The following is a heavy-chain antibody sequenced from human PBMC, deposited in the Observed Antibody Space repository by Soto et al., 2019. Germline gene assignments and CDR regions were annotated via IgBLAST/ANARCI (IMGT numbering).Heavy chain of an antibody. CDR3: GRTYTGG. Sequence: LQSGGGVVQPGESLRLSCAASGFSLRDHALSWVRQAAGGGLEWVSGISGSEDRTNYADFVRGRFIISKDRPKNTLYLDMSGLRVDDTAVYFCGRTYTGGWGQGTLVTVSS. J-gene: IGHJ4*02. CDR2: ISGSEDRT. CDR1: GFSLRDHA. D-gene: IGHD3-10*01. V-gene: IGHV3-23*01.